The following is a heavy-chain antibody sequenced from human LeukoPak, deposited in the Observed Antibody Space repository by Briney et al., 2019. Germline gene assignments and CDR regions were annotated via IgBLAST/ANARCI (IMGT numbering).Heavy chain of an antibody. CDR2: IIPIFGTA. V-gene: IGHV1-69*05. CDR3: ARARDGYTLEYYFDY. CDR1: GGTFSSYA. J-gene: IGHJ4*02. Sequence: SSVKVSCKASGGTFSSYAISWARQAPGQGLEWMGGIIPIFGTANYAQKFQGRVTITTDESTSTAYMELSSLRSEDTAVYYCARARDGYTLEYYFDYWGQGTLVTVSS. D-gene: IGHD5-24*01.